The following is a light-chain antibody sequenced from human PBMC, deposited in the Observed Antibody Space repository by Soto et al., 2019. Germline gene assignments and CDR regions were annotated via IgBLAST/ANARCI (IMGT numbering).Light chain of an antibody. CDR3: LESSSALT. J-gene: IGKJ5*01. CDR1: QSIRRY. V-gene: IGKV1-39*01. Sequence: DIQMTHSPSSLSASLGDRVTIPCRASQSIRRYLSWYQQKPGKAPKILIYLASSLQSGVPSRFSGSGSGTDFTLTISSLKPEDLATYYCLESSSALTFGQGTRLEIK. CDR2: LAS.